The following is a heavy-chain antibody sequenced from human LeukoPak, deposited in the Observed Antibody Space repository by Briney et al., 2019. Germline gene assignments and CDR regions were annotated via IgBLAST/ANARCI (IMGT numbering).Heavy chain of an antibody. CDR2: ISGSGGST. CDR1: GFTFSSYG. D-gene: IGHD3-16*02. J-gene: IGHJ4*02. CDR3: ARSRDYVWGSYRPYYFDY. Sequence: GGTLRLSCAASGFTFSSYGMIWVRQAPGKGLEWVSAISGSGGSTYYADSVKGRFTISRDNAKNSLYLQMNSLRAEDTAVYYCARSRDYVWGSYRPYYFDYWGQGTLVTVSS. V-gene: IGHV3-23*01.